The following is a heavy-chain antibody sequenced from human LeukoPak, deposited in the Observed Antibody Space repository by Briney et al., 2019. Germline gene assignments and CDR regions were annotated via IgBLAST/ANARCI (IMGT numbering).Heavy chain of an antibody. D-gene: IGHD2/OR15-2a*01. V-gene: IGHV3-23*01. CDR3: AKNSGEYYVYRYMDD. CDR2: IISSGGNT. CDR1: GFTFSSYA. J-gene: IGHJ6*03. Sequence: GGSLRLSCAASGFTFSSYAMSWVRQAPGKGLEWVSVIISSGGNTYHADSVKGRFTISRDNSKNTLYLQMSSLRAEDTAVYYCAKNSGEYYVYRYMDDWGKGTTVTVSS.